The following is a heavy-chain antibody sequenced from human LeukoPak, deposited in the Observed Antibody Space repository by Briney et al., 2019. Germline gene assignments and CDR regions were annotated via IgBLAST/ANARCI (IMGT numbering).Heavy chain of an antibody. CDR3: ARARGTEYYYGMDV. CDR2: IYYSGST. Sequence: PSETLSLTCTVSGGSISSYYWSWVRQPPGKGLEWIGYIYYSGSTNYNPSLKSRVTISVDTSKNQFSLKLSSVTAADTAVYYCARARGTEYYYGMDVWGQGTTVTVSS. J-gene: IGHJ6*02. V-gene: IGHV4-59*01. CDR1: GGSISSYY. D-gene: IGHD1-1*01.